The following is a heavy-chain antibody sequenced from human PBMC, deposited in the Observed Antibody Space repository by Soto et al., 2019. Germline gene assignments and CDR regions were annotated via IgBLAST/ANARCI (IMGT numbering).Heavy chain of an antibody. CDR3: ARDMIGSNVFIGGMDV. J-gene: IGHJ6*02. D-gene: IGHD1-26*01. V-gene: IGHV1-69*13. CDR2: IVPLFRTT. Sequence: ASVKVSCKTAGCTFSSYAMNWVRQAPGQGLEWMGGIVPLFRTTNYAQKFQGRVTITEDESPSTAYMELSSLRSEDTAVYYGARDMIGSNVFIGGMDVCGQGTTVSVSS. CDR1: GCTFSSYA.